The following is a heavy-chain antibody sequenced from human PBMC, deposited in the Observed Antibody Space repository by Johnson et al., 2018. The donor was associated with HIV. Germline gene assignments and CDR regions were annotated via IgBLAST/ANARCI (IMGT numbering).Heavy chain of an antibody. Sequence: QVQLVESGGGVVQPGGSLRLSCAASGFTFSSYGMHWVRQAPGKGLEWVAFIRYDGSNKYYADSVKGRFTISRENSKNTLYLQMNSLRAEEPAVYYCAKDGGSYGGAFDIWGQGTMVTVSS. CDR3: AKDGGSYGGAFDI. CDR1: GFTFSSYG. J-gene: IGHJ3*02. CDR2: IRYDGSNK. V-gene: IGHV3-30*02. D-gene: IGHD1-26*01.